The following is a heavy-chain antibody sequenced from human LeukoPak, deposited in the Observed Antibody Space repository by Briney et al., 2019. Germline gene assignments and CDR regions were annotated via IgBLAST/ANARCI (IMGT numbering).Heavy chain of an antibody. V-gene: IGHV3-33*08. D-gene: IGHD2-15*01. CDR1: GIAFSSYG. CDR2: IWYDGSNK. Sequence: HTGGSLRLSCVASGIAFSSYGMHWVRQAPGKGLEWVAVIWYDGSNKYYADSVKGRFTISRDNTKNTLYLQMNSLRAEDTAVYYCARGAVGYWGQGTLVTVSS. J-gene: IGHJ4*02. CDR3: ARGAVGY.